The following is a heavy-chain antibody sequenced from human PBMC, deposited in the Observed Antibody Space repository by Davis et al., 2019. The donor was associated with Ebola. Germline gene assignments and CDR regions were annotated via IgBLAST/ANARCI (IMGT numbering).Heavy chain of an antibody. CDR1: GFTFSSYA. D-gene: IGHD4-17*01. V-gene: IGHV3-7*01. J-gene: IGHJ4*02. CDR3: ARGLRCDY. CDR2: IKQDGSEK. Sequence: GESLKISCAASGFTFSSYAMHWVRQAPGKGLEWVANIKQDGSEKYYVDSVKGRFTISRDNAKNSLYLQMNSLRAEDTAVYYCARGLRCDYWGQGTLVTVSS.